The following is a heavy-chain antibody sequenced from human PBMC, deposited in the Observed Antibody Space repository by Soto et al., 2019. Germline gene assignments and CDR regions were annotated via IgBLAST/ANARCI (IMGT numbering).Heavy chain of an antibody. J-gene: IGHJ4*02. V-gene: IGHV3-21*01. CDR3: ARGGMVRGYDY. CDR2: ISSSSSYT. D-gene: IGHD3-10*01. Sequence: PGGSLRLSCAASGFTFSSYGMNWVRQAPGKGLEWVSFISSSSSYTQYADSVEGRFTISRDNAKNSLYLQMNSLGAEDTAVHYCARGGMVRGYDYWGQGTRVTVSS. CDR1: GFTFSSYG.